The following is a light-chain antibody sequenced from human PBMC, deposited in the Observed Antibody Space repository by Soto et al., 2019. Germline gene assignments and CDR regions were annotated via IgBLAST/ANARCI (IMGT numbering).Light chain of an antibody. Sequence: IPLTQSPSTLSASVGDRVTITFRASQTISSWLAWYQQKPGKAPTLLIHDASTLERGVPSRFSGTGSGTEFTLSIDSLQPDDFATYYCQQYHTSSITFGQGTRLEIK. CDR1: QTISSW. J-gene: IGKJ5*01. CDR3: QQYHTSSIT. CDR2: DAS. V-gene: IGKV1-5*01.